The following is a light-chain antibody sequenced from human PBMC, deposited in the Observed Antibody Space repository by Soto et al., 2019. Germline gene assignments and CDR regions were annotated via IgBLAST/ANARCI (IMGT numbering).Light chain of an antibody. CDR1: QTISSY. Sequence: DIQVTQSPAFLSLSVGDRLTISCRASQTISSYLSWYQQKVGEAPKRLIYDASSLQSGVPSRFSASDSGTEFTLVISALQREDFATYFCQQTYTFPFTFGPGTKV. V-gene: IGKV1-39*01. CDR3: QQTYTFPFT. CDR2: DAS. J-gene: IGKJ3*01.